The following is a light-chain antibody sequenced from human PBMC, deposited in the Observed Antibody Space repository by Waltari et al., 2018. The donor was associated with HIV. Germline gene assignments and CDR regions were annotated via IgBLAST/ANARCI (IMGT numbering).Light chain of an antibody. J-gene: IGLJ2*01. CDR2: SND. CDR3: AAWDDSLNGPV. V-gene: IGLV1-44*01. Sequence: QSVLTQPPSASGTPGQRVTISCSGSSSNIGRNIVNWFQQLPGTAPNLLIYSNDQRPSGVPARVSGSTSGTSASLAISGLQSEDEADYYCAAWDDSLNGPVFGGGTKLTVL. CDR1: SSNIGRNI.